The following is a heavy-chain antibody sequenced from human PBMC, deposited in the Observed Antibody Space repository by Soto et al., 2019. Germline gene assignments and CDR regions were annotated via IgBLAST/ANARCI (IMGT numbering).Heavy chain of an antibody. CDR3: ARDLDEQLAFDY. CDR1: GCTFSSYT. Sequence: GASVKVSCKASGCTFSSYTISWVRQAPGQGLEWMGRIIPILGIANYAQKFQGRVTITADKSTSTAYMELSSLRSEDTAVYYCARDLDEQLAFDYWGQGTLVTVSS. CDR2: IIPILGIA. J-gene: IGHJ4*02. D-gene: IGHD6-6*01. V-gene: IGHV1-69*04.